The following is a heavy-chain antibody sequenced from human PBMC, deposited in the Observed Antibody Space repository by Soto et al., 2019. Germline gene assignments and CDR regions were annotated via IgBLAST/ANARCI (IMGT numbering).Heavy chain of an antibody. V-gene: IGHV3-13*01. CDR3: ARGLEDTYGAGWFDP. CDR2: IGTAGDT. CDR1: GFTFSSYD. Sequence: GGSLRLSCAASGFTFSSYDMHWVRQATGKGLEWVSAIGTAGDTYYPGSVKGRFTISRENAKNSLYLQMNSLRAGDTAVYYCARGLEDTYGAGWFDPWGQGTLVTVSS. D-gene: IGHD1-1*01. J-gene: IGHJ5*02.